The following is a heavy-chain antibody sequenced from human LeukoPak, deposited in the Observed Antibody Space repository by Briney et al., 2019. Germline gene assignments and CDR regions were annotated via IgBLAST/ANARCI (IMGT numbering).Heavy chain of an antibody. D-gene: IGHD6-13*01. V-gene: IGHV1-18*01. Sequence: ASVKVSCKASGYTFTSYGISWVRQAPGQGLEWMGWISAYNGNTNYAQKLQGRVTMTTDTSTSTAYMELGSLRSDDTAVYYCARAQRDSSPYYYYYYYMDVWGKGTTVTVSS. CDR2: ISAYNGNT. CDR1: GYTFTSYG. CDR3: ARAQRDSSPYYYYYYYMDV. J-gene: IGHJ6*03.